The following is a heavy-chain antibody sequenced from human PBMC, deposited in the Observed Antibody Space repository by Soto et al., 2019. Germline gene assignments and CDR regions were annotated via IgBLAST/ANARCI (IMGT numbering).Heavy chain of an antibody. CDR1: GFSFTANW. D-gene: IGHD1-26*01. CDR2: IYPGDSDT. V-gene: IGHV5-51*01. J-gene: IGHJ5*02. CDR3: AYNRGSYPNGWFDP. Sequence: SLKISCKGSGFSFTANWIGWVRRLPGKGLEWMGMIYPGDSDTRYSPSFQGQVTISADKSISTAYLQWSSLKASDTAMYYCAYNRGSYPNGWFDPWGQGTLVTVSS.